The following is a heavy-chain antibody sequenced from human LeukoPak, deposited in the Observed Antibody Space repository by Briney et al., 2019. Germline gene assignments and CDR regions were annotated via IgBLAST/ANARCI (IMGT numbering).Heavy chain of an antibody. V-gene: IGHV4-34*01. Sequence: SETLSLTCAVYGGSFSGYYWSWIRQSPGKGLEWIGETYHSGGTNYNPSLKSRVTISLDTSKNQFSLKLSSVTAADTAVYYCARGRRIVVVLGATRAHRDYYMDVWGKGTTVTVSS. CDR1: GGSFSGYY. J-gene: IGHJ6*03. CDR2: TYHSGGT. CDR3: ARGRRIVVVLGATRAHRDYYMDV. D-gene: IGHD2-15*01.